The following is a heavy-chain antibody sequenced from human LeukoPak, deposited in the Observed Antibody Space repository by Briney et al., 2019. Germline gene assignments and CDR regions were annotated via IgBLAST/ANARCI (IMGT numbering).Heavy chain of an antibody. J-gene: IGHJ4*02. CDR3: VRSAFHAGSGNYYDY. D-gene: IGHD3-22*01. CDR1: VFTFSNYW. Sequence: GGSLRLSCAASVFTFSNYWIHWVRQAPWKGLVWVSRIDNAGSITTYADSVKGRFTISRDNAENTLYLQMNSLRVEDTAVYYCVRSAFHAGSGNYYDYWGQGTLVTVSS. V-gene: IGHV3-74*03. CDR2: IDNAGSIT.